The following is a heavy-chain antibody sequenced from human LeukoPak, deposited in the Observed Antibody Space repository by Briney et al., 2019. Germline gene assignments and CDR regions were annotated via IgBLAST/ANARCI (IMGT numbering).Heavy chain of an antibody. D-gene: IGHD3-22*01. CDR3: ARGMRYYDSSGYNY. CDR1: GGSFSGYY. CDR2: INHSGST. Sequence: SETLSLTCAVDGGSFSGYYWSWIRQPPGKGLEWIGEINHSGSTNYNPSLKSRVTISVDTSKNQYSLKLSSVTAADTAVYYCARGMRYYDSSGYNYWGQGTLVTVSS. J-gene: IGHJ4*02. V-gene: IGHV4-34*01.